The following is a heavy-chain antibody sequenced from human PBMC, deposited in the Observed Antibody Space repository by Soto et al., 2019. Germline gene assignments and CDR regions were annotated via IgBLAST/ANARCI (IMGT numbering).Heavy chain of an antibody. CDR3: ARDVSDDSSGYYFGLDY. CDR1: GYTFTSYY. CDR2: INPSGGST. D-gene: IGHD3-22*01. Sequence: QVQLVQSGAEVKKPGASVKVSCKASGYTFTSYYMHWVRQAPGQGLEWMGIINPSGGSTSYAQKFQGRVTMTRDTSTSTVYMELSSLRSEDTAVYYCARDVSDDSSGYYFGLDYWGQGTLVTVSS. J-gene: IGHJ4*02. V-gene: IGHV1-46*01.